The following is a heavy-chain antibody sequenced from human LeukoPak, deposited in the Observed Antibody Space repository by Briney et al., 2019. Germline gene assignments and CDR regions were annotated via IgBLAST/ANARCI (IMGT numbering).Heavy chain of an antibody. CDR2: ISSSSSTI. V-gene: IGHV3-48*04. CDR1: GFTFSSYS. Sequence: GGSLRLSCAASGFTFSSYSMNWVRQAPGKGLEWVSYISSSSSTIYYADSVKGRFTISRDNAKNSLYLQMNSLRAEDTAVYYCARVEVAGAFDIWGQGTMVTVSS. D-gene: IGHD6-19*01. CDR3: ARVEVAGAFDI. J-gene: IGHJ3*02.